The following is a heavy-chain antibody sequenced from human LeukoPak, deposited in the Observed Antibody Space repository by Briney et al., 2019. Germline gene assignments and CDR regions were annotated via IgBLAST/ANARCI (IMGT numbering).Heavy chain of an antibody. D-gene: IGHD2-2*01. J-gene: IGHJ6*02. CDR3: ARGPLVIVPAAINYYYGMDV. CDR1: GYTFTSYD. Sequence: ASVKVSCKASGYTFTSYDINWVRHATGQGLEWMGWMNPNSGNTGYAQKFQGRVTMTRNTSISTAYMELSSLRSEDTAVYYCARGPLVIVPAAINYYYGMDVWGQGTTVTVSS. V-gene: IGHV1-8*01. CDR2: MNPNSGNT.